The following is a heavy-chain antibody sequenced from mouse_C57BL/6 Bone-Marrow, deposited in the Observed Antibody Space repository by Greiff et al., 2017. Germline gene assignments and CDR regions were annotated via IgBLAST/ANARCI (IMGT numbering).Heavy chain of an antibody. V-gene: IGHV1-64*01. J-gene: IGHJ2*01. CDR1: GYTFTSYW. CDR3: ARGYGSSQYYFDY. D-gene: IGHD1-1*01. Sequence: QVQLQQPGAELVKPGASVKLSCKASGYTFTSYWMHWVKQRPGQGLEWIGMIHPNSGSTNYNEKFKSKATLTVDKSSSPAYMQLSSLTSEDSAVYYCARGYGSSQYYFDYWGQGTTLTVSS. CDR2: IHPNSGST.